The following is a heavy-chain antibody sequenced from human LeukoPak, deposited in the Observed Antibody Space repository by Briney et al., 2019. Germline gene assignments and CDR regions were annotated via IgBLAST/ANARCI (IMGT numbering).Heavy chain of an antibody. J-gene: IGHJ4*02. CDR2: ISTSSSYI. Sequence: GGSLRLSCAASGFTFSSYGVSWVRQAPGKGLEWVSSISTSSSYIYSVDSVKGRFTISRDNAKKSLHLQMNSLRAEDTAVYYCARDVKGRWELLGSHDYWGQGTLVSVSS. V-gene: IGHV3-21*01. D-gene: IGHD1-26*01. CDR1: GFTFSSYG. CDR3: ARDVKGRWELLGSHDY.